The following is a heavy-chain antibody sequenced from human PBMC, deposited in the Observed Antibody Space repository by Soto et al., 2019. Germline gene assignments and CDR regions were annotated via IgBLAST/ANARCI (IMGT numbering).Heavy chain of an antibody. CDR3: ARAPITMIVVVITKGAYYFDY. CDR2: IYYSGST. V-gene: IGHV4-31*03. J-gene: IGHJ4*02. Sequence: QVQLQESGPGLVKPSQTLSLTCTVSGGSISSGGYYWSWIRQHPGKGLEWIGYIYYSGSTYYNPSLKSRVTISVDTSKNQFSLKLSSVTAADTAVYYCARAPITMIVVVITKGAYYFDYWGQGTLVTVSS. CDR1: GGSISSGGYY. D-gene: IGHD3-22*01.